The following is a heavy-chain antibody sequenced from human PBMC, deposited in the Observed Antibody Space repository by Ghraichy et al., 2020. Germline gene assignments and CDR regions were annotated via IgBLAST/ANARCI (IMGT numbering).Heavy chain of an antibody. J-gene: IGHJ4*02. D-gene: IGHD3-3*01. CDR2: IRQDGSQE. Sequence: GGSLRLSCEGSGFTFSNYWMSWVRQAPGKGLEWVASIRQDGSQEFYVDSVEGRFITSRDNARNLVSLQMDRLTIDDTAVYYCARVRTQWYDLWGGFSAFDSWGQGSPVTVS. CDR1: GFTFSNYW. CDR3: ARVRTQWYDLWGGFSAFDS. V-gene: IGHV3-7*01.